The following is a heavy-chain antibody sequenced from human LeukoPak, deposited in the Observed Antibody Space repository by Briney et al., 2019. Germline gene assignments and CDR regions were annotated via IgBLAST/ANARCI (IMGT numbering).Heavy chain of an antibody. CDR3: ASRYCSSTSCRYYYYGMDV. Sequence: RWASVKVSCKASGGTFSSYAISWVRQAPGQGLEWMGRIIPILGIANYAQKFQGRVTITADKSTSTAYMELSSLRSEDTAVYYCASRYCSSTSCRYYYYGMDVWGQGTTVTVSS. V-gene: IGHV1-69*04. CDR1: GGTFSSYA. D-gene: IGHD2-2*01. J-gene: IGHJ6*02. CDR2: IIPILGIA.